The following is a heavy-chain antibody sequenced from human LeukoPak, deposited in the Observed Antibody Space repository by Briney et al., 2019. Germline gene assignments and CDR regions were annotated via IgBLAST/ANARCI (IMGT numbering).Heavy chain of an antibody. J-gene: IGHJ4*02. Sequence: ASVKVSCKASGYTFTGYYMHWVRQAPGQGLEWMGWINPNSGGTNNAQKFQGRVTMTRDTSISTAYMELSRLRSEDTAVYCCARGDNYYDSSGYERNCGQGTLVSVSS. CDR3: ARGDNYYDSSGYERN. D-gene: IGHD3-22*01. CDR2: INPNSGGT. V-gene: IGHV1-2*02. CDR1: GYTFTGYY.